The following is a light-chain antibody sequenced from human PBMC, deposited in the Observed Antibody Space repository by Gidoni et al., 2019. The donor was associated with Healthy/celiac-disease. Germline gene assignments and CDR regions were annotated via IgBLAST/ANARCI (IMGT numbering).Light chain of an antibody. Sequence: DIQMTQSPSSLSASVGDRVTITCRASQSISNSLNWYQQKPGKAPKLLIYAASSLQSGFPSRFSGSGSGTDFTLTISSLQPEDFATYYCQQSYSTPTFGQGTKLEIK. CDR2: AAS. CDR1: QSISNS. CDR3: QQSYSTPT. J-gene: IGKJ2*01. V-gene: IGKV1-39*01.